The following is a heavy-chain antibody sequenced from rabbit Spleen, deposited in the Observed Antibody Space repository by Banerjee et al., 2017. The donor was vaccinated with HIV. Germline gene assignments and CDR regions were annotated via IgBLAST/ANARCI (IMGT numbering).Heavy chain of an antibody. CDR2: IYTGSGST. J-gene: IGHJ4*01. Sequence: QEQLVESGGGLVQPEGSLTLTCTASGFSFSSSYYMCWVRQAPGKGLEWIGCIYTGSGSTYYASWAKGRFTISKTSSTTVTLQMTSLTAADTATYFCARADGSSGVSTGMGLWGPGTLVTVS. D-gene: IGHD7-1*01. V-gene: IGHV1S45*01. CDR1: GFSFSSSYY. CDR3: ARADGSSGVSTGMGL.